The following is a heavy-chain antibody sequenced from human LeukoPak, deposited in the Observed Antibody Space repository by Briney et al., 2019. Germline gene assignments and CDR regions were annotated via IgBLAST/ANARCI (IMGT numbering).Heavy chain of an antibody. CDR2: IKTDGSEK. CDR1: GFTFSNYW. D-gene: IGHD2-2*01. CDR3: ARDIVVVPSY. J-gene: IGHJ4*02. V-gene: IGHV3-7*01. Sequence: SGGSLRLSCEGSGFTFSNYWMGWVRQAPGKGLQWVANIKTDGSEKYYVDSVKGRFTISRDNAKNSLYLQMNSLRAEDTAVYYCARDIVVVPSYWGQGTLVTVSS.